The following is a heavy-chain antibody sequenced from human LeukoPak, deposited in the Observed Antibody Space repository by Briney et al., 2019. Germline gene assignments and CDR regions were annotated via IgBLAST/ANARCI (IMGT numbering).Heavy chain of an antibody. D-gene: IGHD3-10*01. CDR1: GFTFSNYA. Sequence: GGSLRLSCAASGFTFSNYAMNWVRQAPGKGLEWVSSISGSGSTYYTDSVKGRFTISRDNSKNTLYLQMNSLRAEDTAVYYCAREPYGSGSHFFDYWGQGTLVTVSS. V-gene: IGHV3-23*01. CDR3: AREPYGSGSHFFDY. J-gene: IGHJ4*02. CDR2: ISGSGST.